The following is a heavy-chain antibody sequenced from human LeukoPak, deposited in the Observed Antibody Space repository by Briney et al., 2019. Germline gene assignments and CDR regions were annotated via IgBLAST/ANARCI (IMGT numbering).Heavy chain of an antibody. CDR3: ASSHYDILTGSFQNWFDP. CDR2: IYYSGST. V-gene: IGHV4-59*08. Sequence: NSSETLSLTCTVSGGSISSYYWSSIRQPPGKGLEWIGYIYYSGSTNYNPSLKSRVTISVDTSKNQFSLKLSSVTAADTAVYYCASSHYDILTGSFQNWFDPWGQGTLVTVSS. D-gene: IGHD3-9*01. J-gene: IGHJ5*02. CDR1: GGSISSYY.